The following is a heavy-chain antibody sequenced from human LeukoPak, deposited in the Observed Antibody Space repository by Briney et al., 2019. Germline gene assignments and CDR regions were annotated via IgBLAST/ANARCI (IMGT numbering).Heavy chain of an antibody. Sequence: GGSLRLSCAASGFTFSSFWMSWVRQAPGKGLEWVANIKQHGSEKYYVDSVKGRFTISRDNAKNSLSLQMNSLRAEDTAVYYCARQRGSGCLDYWGQGTLVTVSS. CDR2: IKQHGSEK. V-gene: IGHV3-7*01. J-gene: IGHJ4*02. CDR1: GFTFSSFW. CDR3: ARQRGSGCLDY. D-gene: IGHD6-19*01.